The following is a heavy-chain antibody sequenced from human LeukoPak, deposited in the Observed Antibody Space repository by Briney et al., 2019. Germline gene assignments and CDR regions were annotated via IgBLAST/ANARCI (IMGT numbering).Heavy chain of an antibody. CDR1: GGSFSGYY. D-gene: IGHD5-24*01. CDR3: ARMGMRWLQFAFDI. CDR2: ITHSGST. Sequence: SETLSLTCAVYGGSFSGYYWRWLRQPPGGGVEWSGEITHSGSTNYNPSLKGRVTISVDTSKNQFSLKLSSVTAADTAVYYCARMGMRWLQFAFDIWGQGTMVTVSS. V-gene: IGHV4-34*01. J-gene: IGHJ3*02.